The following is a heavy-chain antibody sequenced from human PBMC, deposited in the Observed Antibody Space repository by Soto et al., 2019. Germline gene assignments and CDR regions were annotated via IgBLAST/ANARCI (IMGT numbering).Heavy chain of an antibody. CDR1: GYTFGKYG. V-gene: IGHV1-18*01. CDR3: AKDCSGASCGFDI. Sequence: QVQLVQSGTEVKKPGASVKVSCKASGYTFGKYGISWVRQAPGQGHEWVGWISVYHGNTVHAQKFRGRVNMTTDTSTSTAYMELGSLKSDDTAIYYCAKDCSGASCGFDIWGQGTLVTVSS. J-gene: IGHJ4*02. CDR2: ISVYHGNT. D-gene: IGHD2-15*01.